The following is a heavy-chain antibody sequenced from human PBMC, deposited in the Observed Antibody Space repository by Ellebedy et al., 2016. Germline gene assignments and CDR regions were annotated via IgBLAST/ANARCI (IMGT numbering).Heavy chain of an antibody. CDR2: IYHSGST. CDR1: GGSISSYY. D-gene: IGHD6-13*01. V-gene: IGHV4-39*07. Sequence: GSLRLSXTVSGGSISSYYWGWIRQPPGKGLEWIGSIYHSGSTYYNPSLKSRVTISVDKSKNQFSLKLSSVTAADTAVYYCATIGYSSSGSGTWGQGTLVTVSS. CDR3: ATIGYSSSGSGT. J-gene: IGHJ5*02.